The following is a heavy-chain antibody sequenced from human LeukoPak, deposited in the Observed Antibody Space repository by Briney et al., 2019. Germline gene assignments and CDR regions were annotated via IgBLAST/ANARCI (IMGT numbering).Heavy chain of an antibody. CDR3: ARASIVATRYYFYGMDV. CDR1: GFPLSTYA. CDR2: INAGNGKT. J-gene: IGHJ6*04. D-gene: IGHD5-12*01. Sequence: GASVKVSCKASGFPLSTYAIHWVRQAPGQSLEWVGWINAGNGKTEYAQKLHDRVTITRDTSASTADMELGSLRSEDTAVYYCARASIVATRYYFYGMDVWGKGTTVIVSS. V-gene: IGHV1-3*01.